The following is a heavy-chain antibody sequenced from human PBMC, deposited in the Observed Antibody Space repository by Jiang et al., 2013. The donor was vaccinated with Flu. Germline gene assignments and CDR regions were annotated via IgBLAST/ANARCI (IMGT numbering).Heavy chain of an antibody. Sequence: GPGLVKPSETLSLTCTVSGGSVNSGGYSWSWVRQPPGKGLEWIGYIFHSGSTFSNPSLKSRVTISIDRSKNQFSLNLTSVTAADTATYYCARGNSGSAPGFDYWGQGTLVRVSS. V-gene: IGHV4-30-2*01. CDR3: ARGNSGSAPGFDY. D-gene: IGHD2-21*01. CDR2: IFHSGST. CDR1: GGSVNSGGYS. J-gene: IGHJ4*02.